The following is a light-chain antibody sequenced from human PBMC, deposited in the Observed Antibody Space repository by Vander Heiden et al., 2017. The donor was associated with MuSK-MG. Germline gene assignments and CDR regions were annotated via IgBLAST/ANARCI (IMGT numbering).Light chain of an antibody. CDR3: QQSDSTPLIT. CDR2: AAS. Sequence: DLQMTQSPSSLSASVGDRVTITCRASQSISSYLNWYQQKPGKAPKLLIYAASSLQSGVPSRFSGSGYGTDLTLTISSLQPEDFASYYCQQSDSTPLITFGQGTQLEIK. J-gene: IGKJ5*01. V-gene: IGKV1-39*01. CDR1: QSISSY.